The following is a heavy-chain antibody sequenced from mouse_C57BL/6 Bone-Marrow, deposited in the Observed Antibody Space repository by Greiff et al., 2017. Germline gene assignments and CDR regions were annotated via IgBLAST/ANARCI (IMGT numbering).Heavy chain of an antibody. J-gene: IGHJ1*03. CDR3: ARDYGSSYWYFDV. D-gene: IGHD1-1*01. V-gene: IGHV1-85*01. CDR2: IYPRDGST. CDR1: GYTFTSYD. Sequence: LQRVESGPELVKPGASVKLSCKASGYTFTSYDINWVKQRPGQGLEWIGWIYPRDGSTKYNEKFKGKATLTVDTSSSTAYMELHSLTSEDSAVYFCARDYGSSYWYFDVWGTGTTVTVSS.